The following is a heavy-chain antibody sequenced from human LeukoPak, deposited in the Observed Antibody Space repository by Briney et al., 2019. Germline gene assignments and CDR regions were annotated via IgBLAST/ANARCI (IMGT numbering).Heavy chain of an antibody. V-gene: IGHV3-21*06. CDR1: GFTFSTYS. J-gene: IGHJ6*03. CDR2: ISSSSSYI. D-gene: IGHD4-17*01. Sequence: PGGSLRLSCAASGFTFSTYSMNWVRQAPGKGLEWVSSISSSSSYIYYADSVKGRFTISRDNAKNSLYLQMSSLRAEDTAVYYCARDPEHGDYYYYYYMDVWGKGTRSPSP. CDR3: ARDPEHGDYYYYYYMDV.